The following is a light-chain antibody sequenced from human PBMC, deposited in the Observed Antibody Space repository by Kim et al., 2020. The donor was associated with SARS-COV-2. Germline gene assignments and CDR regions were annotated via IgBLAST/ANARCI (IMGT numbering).Light chain of an antibody. Sequence: QSALTQPPSASGSPGQSVTISCTGTSSDVGACNYVSWYQQHPGKAPKLMIYDVTKRPSGVPDRFSGSKSGNTASLTVSGLQAEDEADYYCSSYAGSITYVFGTGTRSPS. J-gene: IGLJ1*01. V-gene: IGLV2-8*01. CDR3: SSYAGSITYV. CDR2: DVT. CDR1: SSDVGACNY.